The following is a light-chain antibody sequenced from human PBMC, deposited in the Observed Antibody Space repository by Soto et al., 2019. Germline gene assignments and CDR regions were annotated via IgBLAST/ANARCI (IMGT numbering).Light chain of an antibody. CDR1: QSISSY. V-gene: IGKV1-39*01. CDR3: QQYNTYSRT. CDR2: AAS. Sequence: DIQMTQSPSSLSASVGDRVTITCRASQSISSYLNWYQQRPGEAPKLLIYAASSLQGGVPSRFSGSGSGTDFTLTISSLQPDDFATYYCQQYNTYSRTFGQGTKVDIK. J-gene: IGKJ1*01.